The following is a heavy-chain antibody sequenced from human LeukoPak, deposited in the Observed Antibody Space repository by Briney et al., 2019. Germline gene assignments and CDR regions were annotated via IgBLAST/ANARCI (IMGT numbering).Heavy chain of an antibody. CDR1: GGSISSSNW. CDR3: AKNPRNAYTFDY. J-gene: IGHJ4*02. Sequence: SETLSLTCAVSGGSISSSNWWSCLRQPPGKGLEWIGEIYHRGSINYNPSLKSRVTISVDKSKNQFSLTLSSVTAADTAVYYCAKNPRNAYTFDYWGQGTLVTVFS. CDR2: IYHRGSI. D-gene: IGHD5-24*01. V-gene: IGHV4-4*02.